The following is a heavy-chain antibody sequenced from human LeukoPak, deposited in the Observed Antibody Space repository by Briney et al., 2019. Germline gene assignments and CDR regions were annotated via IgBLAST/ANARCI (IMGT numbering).Heavy chain of an antibody. CDR1: GYTFTCYY. CDR2: INPNSGGT. J-gene: IGHJ5*02. Sequence: GASVKVSCKASGYTFTCYYMHWVRQAPGQGLEWMGWINPNSGGTNYAQKFQGRVTMTRDTSISTAYMELSRLRSDDTAVYYCARYYDFWSGYSGAGRFDPWGQGTLVTVSS. CDR3: ARYYDFWSGYSGAGRFDP. V-gene: IGHV1-2*02. D-gene: IGHD3-3*01.